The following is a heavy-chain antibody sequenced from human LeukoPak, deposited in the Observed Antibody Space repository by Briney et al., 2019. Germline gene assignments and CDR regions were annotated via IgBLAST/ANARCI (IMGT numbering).Heavy chain of an antibody. D-gene: IGHD7-27*01. CDR2: IKSKTDGGTT. Sequence: GGSLRLSCAASGFTFSNAWMSWVRQAPGKGLEWVGRIKSKTDGGTTDYAAPVKGRFTISRDDSKNTLYQQMGSLKAEDTAVYYFTTGELGPHNFDYWGQETLVTVSS. CDR1: GFTFSNAW. J-gene: IGHJ4*02. V-gene: IGHV3-15*01. CDR3: TTGELGPHNFDY.